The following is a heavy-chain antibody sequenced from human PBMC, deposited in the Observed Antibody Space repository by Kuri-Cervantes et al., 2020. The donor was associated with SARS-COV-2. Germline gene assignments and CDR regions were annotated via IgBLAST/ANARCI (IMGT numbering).Heavy chain of an antibody. J-gene: IGHJ4*02. D-gene: IGHD5-18*01. CDR3: AREGMVTRSTN. Sequence: LRLSCTVSGGSISSGGYYRSWIRQHPGKGLEWIGYIYYSGSTYYNPSLKSRVTMSIATSKNQFSLRLSSVTAADTAVYYCAREGMVTRSTNWGQGTLVTVSS. CDR2: IYYSGST. CDR1: GGSISSGGYY. V-gene: IGHV4-31*03.